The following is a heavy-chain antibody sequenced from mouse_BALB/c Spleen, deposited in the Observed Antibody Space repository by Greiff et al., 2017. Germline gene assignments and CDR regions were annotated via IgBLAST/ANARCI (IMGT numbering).Heavy chain of an antibody. V-gene: IGHV1-14*01. CDR3: ARWGYYGSSRYFDV. CDR1: GYTFTSYV. CDR2: INPYNDGT. J-gene: IGHJ1*01. Sequence: VQLQQSGPELVKPGASVKMSCKASGYTFTSYVMHWVKQKPGQGLEWIGYINPYNDGTKYNEKFKGKATLTSDKSSSTAYMELSSLTSEDSAVYYCARWGYYGSSRYFDVWGAGTTVTVSS. D-gene: IGHD1-1*01.